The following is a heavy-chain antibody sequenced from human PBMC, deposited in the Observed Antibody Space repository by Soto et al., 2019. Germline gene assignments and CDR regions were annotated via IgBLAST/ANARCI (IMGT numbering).Heavy chain of an antibody. D-gene: IGHD3-22*01. V-gene: IGHV3-33*01. CDR3: ARDLTSGYTDS. CDR1: GFSYGGYG. Sequence: QVHLVESGGGVVQPGGSLRLSCAASGFSYGGYGMHWVRQAPGKGLEWVAVIWYDGGRQYYADSVKGRFTVSRDNAKNTLYLQMNSLRAEDTAVYYCARDLTSGYTDSWGQGTLVIVSS. J-gene: IGHJ5*01. CDR2: IWYDGGRQ.